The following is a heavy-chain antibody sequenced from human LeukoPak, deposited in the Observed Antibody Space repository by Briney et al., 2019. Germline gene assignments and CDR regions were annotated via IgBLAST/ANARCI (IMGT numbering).Heavy chain of an antibody. J-gene: IGHJ4*02. CDR2: IRYDGSNK. D-gene: IGHD5-18*01. CDR1: GFTFSSYG. Sequence: GESLRLSCAASGFTFSSYGMHWVRQAPGKGLEWVAFIRYDGSNKYYADSVKGRFTISRDNSMNTLYLQMDSLRAEDTAVYYCAKDHGYSYDLVHYWGQGTLVTVSS. CDR3: AKDHGYSYDLVHY. V-gene: IGHV3-30*02.